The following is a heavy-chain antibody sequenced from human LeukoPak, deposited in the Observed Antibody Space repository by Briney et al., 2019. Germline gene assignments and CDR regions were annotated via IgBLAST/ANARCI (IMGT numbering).Heavy chain of an antibody. V-gene: IGHV1-2*02. CDR3: ATGERLVPAAMWFDY. CDR2: INPKSGGR. Sequence: SVKVSCKASGYTFTDYYMHWVRQAPGQGLEWMGWINPKSGGRSYAQRFQGRVTMTRDTSISTAYMELSRLRSDDTAVYYCATGERLVPAAMWFDYWGQGTLVTVSS. D-gene: IGHD2-2*01. CDR1: GYTFTDYY. J-gene: IGHJ4*02.